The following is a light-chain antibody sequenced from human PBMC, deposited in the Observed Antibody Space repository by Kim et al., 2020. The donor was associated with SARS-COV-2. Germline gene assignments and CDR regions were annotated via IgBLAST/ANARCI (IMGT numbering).Light chain of an antibody. Sequence: SPGERATLSCRASQSVSSNLAWYQQKPGQAPRLLIYGASTRATGIPARFSGSGSGTEFTLTISSLQSEDFAVYYCQQYNNWPPWYTFGQGTKLEIK. V-gene: IGKV3-15*01. CDR1: QSVSSN. CDR3: QQYNNWPPWYT. J-gene: IGKJ2*01. CDR2: GAS.